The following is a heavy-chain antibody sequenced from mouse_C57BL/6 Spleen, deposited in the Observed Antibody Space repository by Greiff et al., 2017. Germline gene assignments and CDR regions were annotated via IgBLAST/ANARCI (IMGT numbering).Heavy chain of an antibody. CDR3: ARENYSNYGGDFDY. CDR2: ISYDGSN. Sequence: VQLQQSGPGLVKPSQSLSLTCSVTGYSITSGYYWNWIRQFPGNKLEWMGYISYDGSNNYNPSLKNRISITRDTSKNQFFLKLNSVTTEDTATYYCARENYSNYGGDFDYWGQGTTLTVSS. J-gene: IGHJ2*01. D-gene: IGHD2-5*01. V-gene: IGHV3-6*01. CDR1: GYSITSGYY.